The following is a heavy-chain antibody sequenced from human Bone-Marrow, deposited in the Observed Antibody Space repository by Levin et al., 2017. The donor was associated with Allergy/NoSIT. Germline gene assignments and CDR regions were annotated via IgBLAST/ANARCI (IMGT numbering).Heavy chain of an antibody. Sequence: GGSLRLSCAVSGFTVSNNFMIWYRQAPGKGLEWVSLIYSGGGVYYADSVKGRFTISRDSSKNTLYLQMNSLRAEDTAVYYCARENDDYIYYHYMDVWGKGTTVTVPS. D-gene: IGHD4-17*01. J-gene: IGHJ6*03. CDR2: IYSGGGV. V-gene: IGHV3-53*01. CDR3: ARENDDYIYYHYMDV. CDR1: GFTVSNNF.